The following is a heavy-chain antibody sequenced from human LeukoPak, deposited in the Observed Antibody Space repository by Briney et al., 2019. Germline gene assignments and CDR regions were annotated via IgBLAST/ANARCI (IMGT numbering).Heavy chain of an antibody. J-gene: IGHJ4*02. CDR2: ISSDGNYK. Sequence: GRSLRLSCAASGFTFSSYAMHWVRQAPGEGLEWVAAISSDGNYKYYADSVQGRFTISRDNSENALYLQTNRLRAEDTAVYYCARGSRNWNYDHYFDSWGQGTLVTVSS. CDR3: ARGSRNWNYDHYFDS. CDR1: GFTFSSYA. D-gene: IGHD1-7*01. V-gene: IGHV3-30-3*01.